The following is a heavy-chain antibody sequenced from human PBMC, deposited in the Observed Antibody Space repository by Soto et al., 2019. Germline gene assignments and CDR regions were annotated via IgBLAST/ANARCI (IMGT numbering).Heavy chain of an antibody. Sequence: PGGSLRLSCAASGFTFSSYGMHWVRQAPGKGLEWVAVISYDGSNKYYADSVKGRFTISRDNSKNTLYLQMNSLRAEDTAVYYCAKDPEKGGWYSNYYYYGMDVWGQGTTVTVSS. CDR1: GFTFSSYG. CDR3: AKDPEKGGWYSNYYYYGMDV. D-gene: IGHD6-19*01. CDR2: ISYDGSNK. V-gene: IGHV3-30*18. J-gene: IGHJ6*02.